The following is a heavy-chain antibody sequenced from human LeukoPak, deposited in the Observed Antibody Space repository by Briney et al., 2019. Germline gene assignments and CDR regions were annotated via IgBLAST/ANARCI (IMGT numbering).Heavy chain of an antibody. CDR2: IYHNENA. Sequence: SETLSLTCSVSHYSISSGYFWGWIRQPPEKGLEWIGVIYHNENAYYTPSLTSRLTLSVDTSKNQFSLNLRSVTAADTAVYYCARAVMGPYYDSTSYYYFDYWGPGTLVTVSS. J-gene: IGHJ4*02. CDR1: HYSISSGYF. D-gene: IGHD3-22*01. V-gene: IGHV4-38-2*02. CDR3: ARAVMGPYYDSTSYYYFDY.